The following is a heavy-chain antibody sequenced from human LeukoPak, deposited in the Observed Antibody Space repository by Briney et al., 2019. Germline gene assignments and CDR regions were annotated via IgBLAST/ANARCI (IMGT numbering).Heavy chain of an antibody. D-gene: IGHD3-10*01. CDR2: INPNSRCV. J-gene: IGHJ4*02. Sequence: ASVKVFCKASGYTFTGYSIHWVRQAPGQGLEWMGWINPNSRCVHYAQNFQGRVTMTRDMSISTAYMELSRLKSDDTAVYFCARDLNGSGSFYNGALDYWGQGTLVTVSS. CDR3: ARDLNGSGSFYNGALDY. V-gene: IGHV1-2*02. CDR1: GYTFTGYS.